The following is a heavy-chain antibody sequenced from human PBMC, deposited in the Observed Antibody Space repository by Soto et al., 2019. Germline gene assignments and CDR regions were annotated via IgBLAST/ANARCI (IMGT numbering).Heavy chain of an antibody. V-gene: IGHV3-7*03. CDR3: AGWGGPDYTC. CDR2: INPDGSVG. D-gene: IGHD2-2*02. J-gene: IGHJ4*02. Sequence: EVQLLGSGGGLVQPGGSLRLSCVASGFTFSTYWMNWVRPAPGMGLEWVANINPDGSVGTYVDSVTGRFTTSRDNVKNSLCLQMSGLTADDTAVYFCAGWGGPDYTCWGQGILVTVSS. CDR1: GFTFSTYW.